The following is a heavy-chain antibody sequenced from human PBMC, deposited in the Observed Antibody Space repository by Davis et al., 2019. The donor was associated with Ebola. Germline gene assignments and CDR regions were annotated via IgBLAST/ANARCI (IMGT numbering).Heavy chain of an antibody. V-gene: IGHV3-73*01. CDR2: IRSKANSYAT. CDR3: TSTLGGMDV. CDR1: GFTFSGSA. D-gene: IGHD7-27*01. Sequence: GGSLRLSCAASGFTFSGSAMHWVRQASGKGLEWVRRIRSKANSYATAYAASVKGRFTISRDDSKNTSYLQMNSLKTEDTAVYYCTSTLGGMDVWGQGTTVTVSS. J-gene: IGHJ6*02.